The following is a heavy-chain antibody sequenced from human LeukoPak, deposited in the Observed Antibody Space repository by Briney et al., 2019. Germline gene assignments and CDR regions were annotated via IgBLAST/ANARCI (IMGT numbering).Heavy chain of an antibody. Sequence: GGSLRLSCAASGFTFSSYAMSWVRQAPGKGLEWVSAISGSGGSTYYADSVKGRFTISGDNSKNTLYLQMNSLRAEDTAVYYCAKDLLEAGYSSSWYVRRGGSFDIWGQGTMVTVSS. V-gene: IGHV3-23*01. D-gene: IGHD6-13*01. CDR1: GFTFSSYA. CDR3: AKDLLEAGYSSSWYVRRGGSFDI. J-gene: IGHJ3*02. CDR2: ISGSGGST.